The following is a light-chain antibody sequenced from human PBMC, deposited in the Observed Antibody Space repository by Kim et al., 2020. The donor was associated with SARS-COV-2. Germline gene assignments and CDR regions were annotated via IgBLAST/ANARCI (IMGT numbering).Light chain of an antibody. CDR1: QRIGTY. J-gene: IGKJ3*01. CDR2: AAS. Sequence: DIQMTQSPSSLSASVGDRGTITCRASQRIGTYLIWYQKKPGEAPKLLIYAASSLQSGVPSRFSGSGSGTDFTLTISSLQPEDSATYYCQQSNSVPFTFGPGTKVDIK. CDR3: QQSNSVPFT. V-gene: IGKV1-39*01.